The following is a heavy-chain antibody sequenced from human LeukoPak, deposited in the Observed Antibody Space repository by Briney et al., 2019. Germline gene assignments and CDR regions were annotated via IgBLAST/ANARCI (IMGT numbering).Heavy chain of an antibody. V-gene: IGHV3-23*01. J-gene: IGHJ1*01. D-gene: IGHD6-19*01. Sequence: GGTLRLSCAASGFTFSGYGMSWVRQAPGKGLEWVSAISGSGGSTYYADSVKGRFTISRDNSKNTLYLQMNSLRAEDTAVYYCAKDTRIAVAGDFQHWGQGTLVTVSS. CDR1: GFTFSGYG. CDR2: ISGSGGST. CDR3: AKDTRIAVAGDFQH.